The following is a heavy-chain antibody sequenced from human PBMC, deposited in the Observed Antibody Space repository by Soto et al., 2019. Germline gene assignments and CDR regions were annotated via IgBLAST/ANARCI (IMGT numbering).Heavy chain of an antibody. CDR2: ISAYNGNT. J-gene: IGHJ5*02. CDR3: ARESAALSSGNWFDP. Sequence: GASVKVSCKASGYTFTSYGISWVRQAPGQGLEWMGWISAYNGNTNYAQKHQGRVTMTTDTSTSTAYMELRSLRSDDTAVYYCARESAALSSGNWFDPWGQGTLVTVSS. V-gene: IGHV1-18*01. D-gene: IGHD6-6*01. CDR1: GYTFTSYG.